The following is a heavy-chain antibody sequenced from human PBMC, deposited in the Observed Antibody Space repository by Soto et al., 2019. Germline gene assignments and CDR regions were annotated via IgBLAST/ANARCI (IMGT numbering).Heavy chain of an antibody. CDR3: ARTPRDFCSGYYADY. V-gene: IGHV2-26*01. Sequence: SGPTLVNPTETLTLTCTVSGFSLSNARMGVSWIRQPPGKALEWLAHIFSNDEKSYSTSLKSRLTTSKDTSQTQVVLTMTKMDPVDTDTYYCARTPRDFCSGYYADYWGEGTLVTVSS. D-gene: IGHD3-3*01. CDR1: GFSLSNARMG. J-gene: IGHJ4*02. CDR2: IFSNDEK.